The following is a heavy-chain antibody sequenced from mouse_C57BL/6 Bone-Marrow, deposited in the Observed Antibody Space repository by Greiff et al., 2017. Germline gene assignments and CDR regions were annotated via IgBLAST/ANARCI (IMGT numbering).Heavy chain of an antibody. CDR1: GYTFTSYG. Sequence: VNVVESGAELARPGASVKLSCKASGYTFTSYGISWVKQRTGQGLEWIGEIYPRSGNTYYNEKFKGKATLTADKSSSTAYMELRSLTSEDSAVYFCARSDRFAYWGQGTLVTVSA. CDR3: ARSDRFAY. V-gene: IGHV1-81*01. J-gene: IGHJ3*01. CDR2: IYPRSGNT.